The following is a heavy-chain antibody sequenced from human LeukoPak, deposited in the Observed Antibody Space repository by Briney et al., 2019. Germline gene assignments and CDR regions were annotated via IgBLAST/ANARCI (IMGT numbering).Heavy chain of an antibody. Sequence: GGSLRLSCAASGFTFDDYAMHWVRQAPGKGLEWVSGISWNSGSIGYADSVKGRFTISRDNAKNPLYLQMNSLRAEDTALYYCAKDSQWLVSSNFDYWGQGTLVTVSS. V-gene: IGHV3-9*01. J-gene: IGHJ4*02. CDR1: GFTFDDYA. CDR3: AKDSQWLVSSNFDY. CDR2: ISWNSGSI. D-gene: IGHD6-19*01.